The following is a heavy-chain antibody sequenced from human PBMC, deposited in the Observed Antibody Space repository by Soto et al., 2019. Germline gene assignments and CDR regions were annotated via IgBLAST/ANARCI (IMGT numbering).Heavy chain of an antibody. V-gene: IGHV4-59*01. CDR1: GGSISSYY. CDR2: IYYSGTT. CDR3: ARSGQDTTVTYFYYYGMDV. Sequence: LSLTCAVYGGSISSYYWSWIRQPPGKGLEWIGYIYYSGTTNYNPSLKSRVAISIDTSKNQFSLKLRSVTAADTAVYYCARSGQDTTVTYFYYYGMDVWGQGTTVTVSS. D-gene: IGHD4-4*01. J-gene: IGHJ6*02.